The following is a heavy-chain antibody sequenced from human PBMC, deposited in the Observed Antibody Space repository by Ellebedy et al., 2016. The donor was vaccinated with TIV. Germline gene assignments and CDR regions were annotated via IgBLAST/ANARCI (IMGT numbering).Heavy chain of an antibody. CDR1: GFTFDDFG. CDR2: ISWNGGSI. CDR3: ARRYFDL. J-gene: IGHJ2*01. V-gene: IGHV3-9*01. Sequence: GGSLRLXCAASGFTFDDFGMHWVRQAPGKGLEWVAGISWNGGSIGYMDSVKGRFTISRDNAKNSLYLQMNSLRAEDTAVYYCARRYFDLWGRGTLVTVSS.